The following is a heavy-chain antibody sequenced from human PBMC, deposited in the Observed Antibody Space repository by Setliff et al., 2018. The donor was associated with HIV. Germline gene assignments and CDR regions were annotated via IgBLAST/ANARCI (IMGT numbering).Heavy chain of an antibody. D-gene: IGHD3-22*01. CDR2: IYHSGST. Sequence: LSLTCAVSGGSISSNNWWSWVRQPPGKGLEWIGEIYHSGSTNYNPSLKSRVSISVDKSKNQFSLKLSSVTAADTAVYYCARGWGWNDDESSGRPQYAFDIWGQGTMVTVSS. CDR3: ARGWGWNDDESSGRPQYAFDI. CDR1: GGSISSNNW. V-gene: IGHV4-4*02. J-gene: IGHJ3*02.